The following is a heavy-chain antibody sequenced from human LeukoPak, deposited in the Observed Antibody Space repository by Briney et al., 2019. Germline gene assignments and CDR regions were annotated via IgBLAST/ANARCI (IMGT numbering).Heavy chain of an antibody. V-gene: IGHV3-33*08. Sequence: GGSLRLSCAASGFTFSSYGMHWVRQAPGKGLEWLAVIWYDGSNKYYADSVKGRFTISRDNSKNTLYLQMNSLRAEDTAVYYCAREEEQHFDYWGQGTLVTVSS. CDR1: GFTFSSYG. D-gene: IGHD6-13*01. CDR3: AREEEQHFDY. CDR2: IWYDGSNK. J-gene: IGHJ4*02.